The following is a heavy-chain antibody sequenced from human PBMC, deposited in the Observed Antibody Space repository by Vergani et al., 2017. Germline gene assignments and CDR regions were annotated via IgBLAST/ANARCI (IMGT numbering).Heavy chain of an antibody. CDR3: ARVTMVRGVIIDNWFDP. CDR1: GGSISSGSYY. J-gene: IGHJ5*02. D-gene: IGHD3-10*01. CDR2: IYTSGST. Sequence: QVQLQESGPRLVKPSQTLSLTCTVSGGSISSGSYYWSWIRQPAGKGLEWIGRIYTSGSTNYNPSLKSRVTISVDTSKNQFSLKLSSVTAADTAVYYCARVTMVRGVIIDNWFDPWGQGTLVTVSS. V-gene: IGHV4-61*02.